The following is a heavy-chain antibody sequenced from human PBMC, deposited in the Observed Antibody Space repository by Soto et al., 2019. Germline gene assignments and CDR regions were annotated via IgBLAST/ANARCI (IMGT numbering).Heavy chain of an antibody. CDR3: ARDHPDTAMVHYYGMDV. CDR1: GGSISSGGYY. CDR2: IYYSGST. Sequence: QVQLQESGPGLVKPSQTLSLTCTVSGGSISSGGYYWSWIRQHPGKGLEWIGYIYYSGSTYYNPPLKSRVTISGDTSKNQFPLKLSSVTAADTAVYYCARDHPDTAMVHYYGMDVWGQGTTVTVSS. V-gene: IGHV4-31*03. D-gene: IGHD5-18*01. J-gene: IGHJ6*02.